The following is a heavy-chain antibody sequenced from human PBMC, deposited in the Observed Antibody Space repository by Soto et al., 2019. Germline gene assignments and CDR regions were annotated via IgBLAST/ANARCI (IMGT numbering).Heavy chain of an antibody. D-gene: IGHD6-19*01. CDR1: GGSVNSGTDY. CDR2: IYYSGST. CDR3: ARDKWIAVAGLNYYYYGMDV. Sequence: PSETLSLTCTVSGGSVNSGTDYWSWIRQPPGKGLEWIGYIYYSGSTNYNPSLKSRVTISVDTSKNQFSLKLSSVTAADTAVYYCARDKWIAVAGLNYYYYGMDVWGQGTTVTVSS. J-gene: IGHJ6*02. V-gene: IGHV4-61*01.